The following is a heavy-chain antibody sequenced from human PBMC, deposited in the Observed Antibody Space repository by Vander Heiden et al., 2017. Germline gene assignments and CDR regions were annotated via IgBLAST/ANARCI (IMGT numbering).Heavy chain of an antibody. J-gene: IGHJ3*02. CDR1: GFSVSNNY. D-gene: IGHD1-1*01. CDR2: IYLDGIT. Sequence: EALLVESGGDLIQPGGSLRLSCAASGFSVSNNYINWVRQSPGKGLEWVSVIYLDGITHYADAVQGRFTISRDRSKNTVYLQMDSLRVDDTALYFCARDGAFYTNSRGDAFDIWGQGTMVTVSS. CDR3: ARDGAFYTNSRGDAFDI. V-gene: IGHV3-53*01.